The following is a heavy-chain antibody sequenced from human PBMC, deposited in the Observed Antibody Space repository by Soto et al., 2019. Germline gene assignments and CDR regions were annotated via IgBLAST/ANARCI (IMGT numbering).Heavy chain of an antibody. J-gene: IGHJ4*02. Sequence: GGSLRLSCAASGFTFSSYGMHWVRQAPGKGLEWVAVISYDGSNKYYADSVKGRFTISRDNSKNTLYLQMNSLRAEDTAVYYCAKDKAYSSGWIDYWGQGT. CDR1: GFTFSSYG. V-gene: IGHV3-30*18. CDR3: AKDKAYSSGWIDY. D-gene: IGHD6-19*01. CDR2: ISYDGSNK.